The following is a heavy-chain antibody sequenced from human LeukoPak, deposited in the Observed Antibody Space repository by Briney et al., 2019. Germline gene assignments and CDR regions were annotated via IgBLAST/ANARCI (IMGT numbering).Heavy chain of an antibody. Sequence: PGGSLRLSCAASGFTFSSYAITWVRQAPGKGLEWVSSISSSSSYIYYADSVKGRFTISRDNAKNSLYLQMNSLRAEDTAVYYCARDRIDSYGLDYWGQGTLVTVSS. D-gene: IGHD5-18*01. J-gene: IGHJ4*02. V-gene: IGHV3-21*01. CDR2: ISSSSSYI. CDR1: GFTFSSYA. CDR3: ARDRIDSYGLDY.